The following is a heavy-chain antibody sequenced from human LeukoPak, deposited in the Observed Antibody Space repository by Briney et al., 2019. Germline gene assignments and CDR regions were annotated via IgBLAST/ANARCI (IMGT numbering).Heavy chain of an antibody. CDR1: GGSISSSSYY. CDR2: IYYSGST. D-gene: IGHD6-13*01. J-gene: IGHJ4*02. CDR3: ARVFWQRYSGSPYYFDY. V-gene: IGHV4-39*07. Sequence: PSETLSLTCTVSGGSISSSSYYWGWIRQPPGKGLEWIGSIYYSGSTYYNPSLKSRVTISVDTSKNQFSLKLSSVTAADTAVYYCARVFWQRYSGSPYYFDYWGQGTLVTVSS.